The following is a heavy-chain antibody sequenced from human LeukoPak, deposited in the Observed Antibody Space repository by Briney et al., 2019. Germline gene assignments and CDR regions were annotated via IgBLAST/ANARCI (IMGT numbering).Heavy chain of an antibody. CDR3: ARVGLAAAYDY. V-gene: IGHV4-30-2*01. J-gene: IGHJ4*02. Sequence: SETLSLTCAVYGGSFSGYYWSWIRQPPGKGLEWIGYIYHSGSTYYNPSLKSRVTISVDRSKNQFSLKLSSVTAADTAVYYCARVGLAAAYDYWGQGTLVTVSS. D-gene: IGHD6-13*01. CDR1: GGSFSGYY. CDR2: IYHSGST.